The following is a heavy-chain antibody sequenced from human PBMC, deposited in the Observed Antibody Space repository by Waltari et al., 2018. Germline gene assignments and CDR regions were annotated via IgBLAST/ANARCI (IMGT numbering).Heavy chain of an antibody. CDR1: GGSISSYY. D-gene: IGHD6-19*01. CDR2: IYYSGST. J-gene: IGHJ4*02. CDR3: ARDGAIAVAGTPHFDY. Sequence: QVQLQESGPGLVKPSETLSLTCTVSGGSISSYYWGWIRQPPGKGLEWIGSIYYSGSTYYNPSLKIRVTISVDTSKNQFSLKLSSVTAADTAVYYCARDGAIAVAGTPHFDYWGQGTLVTVSS. V-gene: IGHV4-39*02.